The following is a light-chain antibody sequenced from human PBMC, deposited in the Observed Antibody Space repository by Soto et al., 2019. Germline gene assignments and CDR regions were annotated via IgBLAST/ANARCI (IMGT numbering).Light chain of an antibody. Sequence: DIVMTQSPLSLPVSPGEPASISCRPSQSLLHSNGYKYLDWYLQKPGQSPQLLIYLGSNRASGVPDRFSGSGSGTDFTLKISRVEAEDVGVYYCMQALQTPYTFGQGTKLGIK. V-gene: IGKV2-28*01. CDR1: QSLLHSNGYKY. CDR2: LGS. J-gene: IGKJ2*01. CDR3: MQALQTPYT.